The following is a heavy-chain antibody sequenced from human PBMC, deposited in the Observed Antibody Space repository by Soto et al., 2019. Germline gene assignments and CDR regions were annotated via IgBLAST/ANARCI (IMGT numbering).Heavy chain of an antibody. V-gene: IGHV1-18*01. CDR1: GYTFTSYG. J-gene: IGHJ4*02. CDR3: ARYHVTMFGFVIYRRFHC. Sequence: QVQLVQSGAEVKKPGASVKVSCKASGYTFTSYGISWVRQAPGQGLEWMGWVSAYNGNTNYEQKLQGRVTMTTDTANRKAYVELRSRRSDATVGYYWARYHVTMFGFVIYRRFHCLGQGTLVTVSS. D-gene: IGHD3-3*01. CDR2: VSAYNGNT.